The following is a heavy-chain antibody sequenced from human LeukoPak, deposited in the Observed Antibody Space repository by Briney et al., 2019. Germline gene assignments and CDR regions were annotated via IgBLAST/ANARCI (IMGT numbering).Heavy chain of an antibody. D-gene: IGHD3-16*01. V-gene: IGHV1-8*02. J-gene: IGHJ4*02. CDR1: GYTFTSYH. CDR3: ARVDVAMITGDFDY. Sequence: GASVTVSCTASGYTFTSYHITWVRQSPGQGLEWMGWMDPSSGDAGFAPKFQGRVTMTRDTSISTAYMDVSKLRFEDTAVYYCARVDVAMITGDFDYWGQGTRVIVSS. CDR2: MDPSSGDA.